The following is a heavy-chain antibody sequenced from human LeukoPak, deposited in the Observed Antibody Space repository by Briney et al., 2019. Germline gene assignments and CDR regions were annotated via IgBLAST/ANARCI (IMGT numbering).Heavy chain of an antibody. V-gene: IGHV1-18*01. J-gene: IGHJ4*02. CDR1: GYTFTSSG. Sequence: ASVKVSCKASGYTFTSSGISWVRQAPGQGLEWIGWISGYNGNTNYAQKVQGRVTMTTDTSTRTAYMELSSLRSEDTAVYYCARVAHDYGDYPYTYYFDYWGQGTLVTVSS. CDR3: ARVAHDYGDYPYTYYFDY. CDR2: ISGYNGNT. D-gene: IGHD4-17*01.